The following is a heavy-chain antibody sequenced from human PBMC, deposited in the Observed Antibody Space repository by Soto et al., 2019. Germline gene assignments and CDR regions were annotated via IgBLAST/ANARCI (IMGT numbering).Heavy chain of an antibody. D-gene: IGHD6-6*01. CDR2: ISSSSSYI. Sequence: LRLSCAASGFTFSSYSMNWVRQAPGKGLEWVSSISSSSSYIYYADSVKGRFTISRGNAKNSLYLQMNSLRAEDTAVYYCARDLEQLVNAFDIWGQGTMVTVSS. CDR3: ARDLEQLVNAFDI. V-gene: IGHV3-21*01. J-gene: IGHJ3*02. CDR1: GFTFSSYS.